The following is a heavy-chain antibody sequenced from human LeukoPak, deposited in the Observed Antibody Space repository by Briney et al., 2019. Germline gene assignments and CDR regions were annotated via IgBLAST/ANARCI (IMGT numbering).Heavy chain of an antibody. CDR1: GGSISSSSYY. Sequence: SETLSLTCTVSGGSISSSSYYWGWIRQPPGKGLEWIGSIYYSGSTYYNPSLKSRVTISVDTSKNQFSLKLSSVTAADTAVYYCARDWRGWDRYYYYYMDVWGKGTTVTVSS. CDR3: ARDWRGWDRYYYYYMDV. J-gene: IGHJ6*03. CDR2: IYYSGST. V-gene: IGHV4-39*07. D-gene: IGHD6-19*01.